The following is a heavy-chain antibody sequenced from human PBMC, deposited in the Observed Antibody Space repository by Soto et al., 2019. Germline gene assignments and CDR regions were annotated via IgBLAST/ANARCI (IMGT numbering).Heavy chain of an antibody. V-gene: IGHV4-59*01. D-gene: IGHD4-17*01. J-gene: IGHJ2*01. CDR3: ARGYGGNTQFFDL. Sequence: QVHLQESGPGLVKPSETLSLNCSVSGDAIRNYYWSWVRQTPGKGLEWIGYMFHTGTSHYNPSLKMRVTFSIDTAKDQFSLRLTSVTAADTAVYFCARGYGGNTQFFDLWGRGTLVTVSS. CDR1: GDAIRNYY. CDR2: MFHTGTS.